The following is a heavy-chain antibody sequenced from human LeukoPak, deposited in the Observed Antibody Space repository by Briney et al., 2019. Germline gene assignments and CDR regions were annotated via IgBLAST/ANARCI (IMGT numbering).Heavy chain of an antibody. V-gene: IGHV1-3*01. CDR1: GYTFTSYA. CDR3: ARDGEYCSSTSCLPYYYYGMDV. J-gene: IGHJ6*02. D-gene: IGHD2-2*01. CDR2: INAGNGNT. Sequence: GASVKVSCKASGYTFTSYAMHWVRQAPGQRLEWMGWINAGNGNTKYSQKFQGRVTITRDTSASTAYMELSSLRSEDTAVYYCARDGEYCSSTSCLPYYYYGMDVWGQGTTVTVSS.